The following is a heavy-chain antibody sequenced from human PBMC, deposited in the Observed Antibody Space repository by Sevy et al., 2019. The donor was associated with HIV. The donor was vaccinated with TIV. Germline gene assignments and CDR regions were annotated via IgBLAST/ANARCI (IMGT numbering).Heavy chain of an antibody. CDR3: AGGGPRGRSGGWRGLDV. CDR2: ISGSGGIA. J-gene: IGHJ6*02. CDR1: GFTFSNYA. D-gene: IGHD6-19*01. Sequence: GGSLRLSCAASGFTFSNYAMAWVRQAPGKGQEWVSLISGSGGIAYYADSVKGRFTISKDHSKNTLHLQMHSLRAEDTAVYYCAGGGPRGRSGGWRGLDVWDQGTTVTVSS. V-gene: IGHV3-23*01.